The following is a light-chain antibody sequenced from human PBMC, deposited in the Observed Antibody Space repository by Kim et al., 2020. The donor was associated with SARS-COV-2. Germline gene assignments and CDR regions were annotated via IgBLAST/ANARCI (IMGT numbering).Light chain of an antibody. V-gene: IGLV6-57*03. CDR3: QSYDSSNHVV. CDR1: SGSSASNY. J-gene: IGLJ2*01. Sequence: TVTISCTRSSGSSASNYVQWYQQRPGSAPTTVIYEDNQRPSGVPHRFSGSIDSSSNSASLTISGLKTEDEADYYCQSYDSSNHVVFGGGTQLTVL. CDR2: EDN.